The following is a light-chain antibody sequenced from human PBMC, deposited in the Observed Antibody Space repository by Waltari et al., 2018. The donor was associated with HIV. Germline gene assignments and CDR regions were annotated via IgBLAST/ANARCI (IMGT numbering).Light chain of an antibody. Sequence: EIVMTQSPATLSVSQGERATVSCRASQSISNNLAWSQQKPGQAPRLLLYGAPTRATGIPARFSGSGSGTEFTLTISSLQSEDFAVYYCQQYKDWLALTFGGGTKVEIK. CDR3: QQYKDWLALT. CDR2: GAP. J-gene: IGKJ4*01. V-gene: IGKV3-15*01. CDR1: QSISNN.